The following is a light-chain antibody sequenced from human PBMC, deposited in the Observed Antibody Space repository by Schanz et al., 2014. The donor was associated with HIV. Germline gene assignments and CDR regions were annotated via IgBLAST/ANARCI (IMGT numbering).Light chain of an antibody. J-gene: IGLJ3*02. Sequence: QSALTQPASVSGSPGQSITISCAGTSNDIGAYNLVSWYQQHPGKAPKLVIHEVTKRPSGDSNRFSGSKSGNTASLTISGLQVEDEAVYYCTSYTTTNTWLFGGGTKLTVL. CDR2: EVT. CDR1: SNDIGAYNL. V-gene: IGLV2-14*02. CDR3: TSYTTTNTWL.